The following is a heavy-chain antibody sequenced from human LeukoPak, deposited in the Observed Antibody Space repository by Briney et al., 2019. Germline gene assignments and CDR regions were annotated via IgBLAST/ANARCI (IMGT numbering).Heavy chain of an antibody. CDR1: GGSISSYY. V-gene: IGHV4-4*07. J-gene: IGHJ4*02. D-gene: IGHD1-20*01. CDR3: ARGDNWNPFDY. Sequence: PSETLSLTRTVSGGSISSYYWSWIRQPAGKGLEWIGRIYTSGSTNYDPSLKSRVTMSVDTSKNQFSLKLSSVTAADTAVYYCARGDNWNPFDYWGQGTLVTVSS. CDR2: IYTSGST.